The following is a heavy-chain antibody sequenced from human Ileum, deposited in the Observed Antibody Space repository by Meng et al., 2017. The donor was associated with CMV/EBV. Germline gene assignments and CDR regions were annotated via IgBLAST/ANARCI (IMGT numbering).Heavy chain of an antibody. Sequence: VRVLGHGGGLGRPGGALRLSCAASGFTFKSLAMGWVRQAPGKGLEWVSSISRSGSTTSYADSVKGRFTISRENSKSTLYLQMKSLRAEDTAVYYCANSDWSGYYSPPNYWGQGALVTVSS. V-gene: IGHV3-23*01. J-gene: IGHJ4*02. CDR1: GFTFKSLA. CDR3: ANSDWSGYYSPPNY. CDR2: ISRSGSTT. D-gene: IGHD3-3*01.